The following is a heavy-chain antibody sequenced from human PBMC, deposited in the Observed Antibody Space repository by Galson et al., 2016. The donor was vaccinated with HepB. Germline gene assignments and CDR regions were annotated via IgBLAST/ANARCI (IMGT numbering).Heavy chain of an antibody. V-gene: IGHV4-34*01. CDR2: VNHSGST. CDR3: ARGTRYKWNYLDY. D-gene: IGHD1-20*01. J-gene: IGHJ4*02. Sequence: TLSLTCTLNGGSFRDYYWSLIRQPPGKGLEWIGEVNHSGSTNYNPSLKTRATVSLDTSETQFSLRLTSVTAADTAVYYCARGTRYKWNYLDYWGQGNLVTVSS. CDR1: GGSFRDYY.